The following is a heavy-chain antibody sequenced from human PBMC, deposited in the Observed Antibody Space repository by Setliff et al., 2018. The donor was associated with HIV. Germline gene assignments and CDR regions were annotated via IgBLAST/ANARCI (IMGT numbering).Heavy chain of an antibody. CDR3: ARVGDYGSGGWFDP. CDR2: IYTSGST. V-gene: IGHV4-61*02. J-gene: IGHJ5*02. CDR1: GDSISSGGYY. Sequence: SETLSLTCTVSGDSISSGGYYWSWIRQPAGKGLEWIGRIYTSGSTNYNPSLKSRVTISVDTSKNQFSLKLSSVTAADTAVYYCARVGDYGSGGWFDPWGQGTLVTVSS. D-gene: IGHD3-10*01.